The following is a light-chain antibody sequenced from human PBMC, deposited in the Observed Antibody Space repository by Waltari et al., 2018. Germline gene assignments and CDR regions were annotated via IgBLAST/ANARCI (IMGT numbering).Light chain of an antibody. V-gene: IGKV3-11*01. CDR2: DAF. J-gene: IGKJ4*01. CDR3: QQRSDWPILT. CDR1: QSVSTY. Sequence: EIVLTQSPATLSLSPGERATISCRAMQSVSTYLAWYQQKAGQAPRLLIYDAFNRATGIPARFSGSGSGTDFTLTISSLEPEDFAVYYCQQRSDWPILTFGGGTKVEIK.